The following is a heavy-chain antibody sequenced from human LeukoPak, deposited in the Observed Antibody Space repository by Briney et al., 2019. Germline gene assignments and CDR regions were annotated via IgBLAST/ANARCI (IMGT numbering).Heavy chain of an antibody. CDR1: DGSISLFY. CDR2: IYNSGST. J-gene: IGHJ6*02. Sequence: PSETLSLTCTVSDGSISLFYWSWIRQPPGKGLEWIGDIYNSGSTNYNPSLKSRVTISVDTSKNQFSLKVTSVTAADTAVYYCARVPFVYYYGIDVWGQGTTVTVSS. V-gene: IGHV4-59*01. D-gene: IGHD3-16*01. CDR3: ARVPFVYYYGIDV.